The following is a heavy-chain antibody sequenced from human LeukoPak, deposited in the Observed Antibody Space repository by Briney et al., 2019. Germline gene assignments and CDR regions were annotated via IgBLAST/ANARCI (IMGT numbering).Heavy chain of an antibody. J-gene: IGHJ4*02. CDR1: GFTFSSHF. D-gene: IGHD3-22*01. Sequence: GGSLRLSCAASGFTFSSHFFNWVRQAPGKGLEWVSVIYSGGSTYYADSVKGRFTISRDNSKNTLYLQMNSLRAEDTAVYYCAREDYDNSGYYRNWGQGTLVTVSS. CDR3: AREDYDNSGYYRN. CDR2: IYSGGST. V-gene: IGHV3-53*01.